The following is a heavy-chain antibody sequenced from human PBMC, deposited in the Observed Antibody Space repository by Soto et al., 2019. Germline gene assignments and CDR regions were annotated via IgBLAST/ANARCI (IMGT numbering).Heavy chain of an antibody. CDR3: VHPRPYSSSQIES. Sequence: QITLKEAGPTLVKPTQTLTLTYTFSGFSLSNRGVGVGWVRQPPGQALEWLAFIYWDDDKRFSPSLKTRLTVTKDISNNPVVLTLTNMGPVDTATYYCVHPRPYSSSQIESWGQGTLVTVSS. J-gene: IGHJ4*02. CDR1: GFSLSNRGVG. D-gene: IGHD6-6*01. CDR2: IYWDDDK. V-gene: IGHV2-5*02.